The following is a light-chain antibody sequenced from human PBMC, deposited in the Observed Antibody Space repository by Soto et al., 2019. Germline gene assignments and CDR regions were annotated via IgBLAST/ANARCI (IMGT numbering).Light chain of an antibody. J-gene: IGKJ2*01. CDR3: QHYNNWPPMYI. V-gene: IGKV3-15*01. Sequence: IEMTQSPATLSVSPGERVTLSCRASQSVSSNLAWYQQKPGQAPRLLIYGASTRATGIPARFSGSGSGTEFTLTISSLQSEDFAVYYCQHYNNWPPMYIFGQGTKLEIK. CDR2: GAS. CDR1: QSVSSN.